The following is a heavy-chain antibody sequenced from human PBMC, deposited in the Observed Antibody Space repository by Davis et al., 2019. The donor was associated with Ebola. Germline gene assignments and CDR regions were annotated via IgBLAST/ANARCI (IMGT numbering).Heavy chain of an antibody. Sequence: ASVQVSCKALGYTFSNYYIHWVRQAPGQGLEWMGVINPSAGYTNYAQKFQGRVTITRDTSTSTVYMEVRRLRSEDTAVFYCARDGPDYYGLDVWGQGTAVTVSS. J-gene: IGHJ6*02. CDR1: GYTFSNYY. V-gene: IGHV1-46*01. CDR2: INPSAGYT. CDR3: ARDGPDYYGLDV.